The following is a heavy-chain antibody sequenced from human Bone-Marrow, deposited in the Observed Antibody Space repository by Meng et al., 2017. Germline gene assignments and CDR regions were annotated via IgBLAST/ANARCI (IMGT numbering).Heavy chain of an antibody. D-gene: IGHD2-21*02. V-gene: IGHV1-18*01. CDR3: ARGGFIVVETAKNDAFDL. CDR2: ISAYNGNT. CDR1: GCSFTRYG. J-gene: IGHJ3*01. Sequence: ASVKVSCQASGCSFTRYGINWVRQAPGQGREWMGWISAYNGNTNYAQKVQGRVTMTTDTSTSTAYMEVRTLRSDDTAVYYCARGGFIVVETAKNDAFDLWGQGTMVTVSS.